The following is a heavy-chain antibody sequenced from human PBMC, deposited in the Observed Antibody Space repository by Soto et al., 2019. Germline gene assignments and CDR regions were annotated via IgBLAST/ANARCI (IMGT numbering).Heavy chain of an antibody. CDR1: GYTFTDDY. J-gene: IGHJ4*02. Sequence: GASVKGSLKASGYTFTDDYLYWLRQAPGQGPEWLGGINPRTGDTNQAQKFQGRVTMTRDMSLTTAYMELHRLTSDDTAVYYCARDPIGGGAPYYFDYWGQGSLVTVSS. D-gene: IGHD3-16*01. CDR3: ARDPIGGGAPYYFDY. V-gene: IGHV1-2*02. CDR2: INPRTGDT.